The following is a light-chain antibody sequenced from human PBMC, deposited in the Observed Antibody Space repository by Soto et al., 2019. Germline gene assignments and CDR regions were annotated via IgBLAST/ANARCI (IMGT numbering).Light chain of an antibody. CDR2: DAS. CDR3: QEYTSYTGT. J-gene: IGKJ1*01. CDR1: RSVDLW. Sequence: HMTHSPSTLSASVLYRVTITFLASRSVDLWLAWYQQKPGKAPKLLIYDASSLQSGVPSRFSGSGSGTEFTLTISSLQPDDFGTYYCQEYTSYTGTFGPGTKADI. V-gene: IGKV1-5*01.